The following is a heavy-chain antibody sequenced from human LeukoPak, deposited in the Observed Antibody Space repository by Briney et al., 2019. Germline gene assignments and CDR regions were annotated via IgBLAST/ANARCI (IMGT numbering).Heavy chain of an antibody. J-gene: IGHJ4*02. Sequence: GGSLRLSCAASGFTFSSYSMNWVRQAPGKGLEWVSYISSSSSYIYYADSVKGRFTISRDNAKNSLYLQMNSLRAEDTAVYDCARGRGRAAAEGVDYWGQGTLVTVSS. CDR2: ISSSSSYI. V-gene: IGHV3-21*01. CDR1: GFTFSSYS. CDR3: ARGRGRAAAEGVDY. D-gene: IGHD6-13*01.